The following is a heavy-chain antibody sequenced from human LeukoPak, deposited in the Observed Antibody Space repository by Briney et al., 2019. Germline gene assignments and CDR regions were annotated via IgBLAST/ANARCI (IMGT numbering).Heavy chain of an antibody. V-gene: IGHV5-51*01. CDR3: ARHRDSGYDRRASAI. J-gene: IGHJ3*02. Sequence: GESLQISCQGSGYSFTTYWIGWVRQMTGKGLEWMGIIYPGDSQTRYSPSFQGQVTISADKSVSTAYLQWSSLKASDTAVYYCARHRDSGYDRRASAIWGQGTMVTVSS. CDR2: IYPGDSQT. CDR1: GYSFTTYW. D-gene: IGHD5-12*01.